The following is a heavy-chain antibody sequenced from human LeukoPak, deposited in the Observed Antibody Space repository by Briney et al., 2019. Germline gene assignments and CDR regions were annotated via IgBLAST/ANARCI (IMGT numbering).Heavy chain of an antibody. CDR1: GYSISSGYY. V-gene: IGHV4-38-2*02. CDR2: IYHSGST. J-gene: IGHJ4*02. D-gene: IGHD4-17*01. CDR3: ARARLRHYFDY. Sequence: SETLSLTCTVSGYSISSGYYWGWIRPPPGKGLEWIGSIYHSGSTYYNPSLKSRVTISVDTSKNQFSLKLSSVTAADTAVYYCARARLRHYFDYWGQGTLVTVSS.